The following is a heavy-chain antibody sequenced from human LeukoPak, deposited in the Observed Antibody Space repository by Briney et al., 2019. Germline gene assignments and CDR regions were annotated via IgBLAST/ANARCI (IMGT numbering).Heavy chain of an antibody. CDR3: ARERNYYGSGSPLDY. J-gene: IGHJ4*02. CDR1: GFTFSSYA. CDR2: ISSSSSYI. D-gene: IGHD3-10*01. Sequence: PGGSLRLSCAASGFTFSSYAMNWVRQAPGKGLEWVPSISSSSSYIYYADSVKGRFTISRDNAKNSLYLQMNSLRAEDTAVYYCARERNYYGSGSPLDYWGQGTLVTVSS. V-gene: IGHV3-21*01.